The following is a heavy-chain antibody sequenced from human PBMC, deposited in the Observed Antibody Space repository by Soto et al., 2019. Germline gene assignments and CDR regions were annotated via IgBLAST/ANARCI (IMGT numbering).Heavy chain of an antibody. Sequence: QVQLVQSGAEVKKPGASVKVSGKASGYTFTNLGVSWGRRAPGQGLEGLGGFSAYNGNSNYEQTFQGRVTTTTDTSTGPAYMELGSLRSDDTAVYYCARGGTPIDSWGQGTLVTVSS. V-gene: IGHV1-18*01. CDR2: FSAYNGNS. CDR3: ARGGTPIDS. D-gene: IGHD3-16*01. CDR1: GYTFTNLG. J-gene: IGHJ4*02.